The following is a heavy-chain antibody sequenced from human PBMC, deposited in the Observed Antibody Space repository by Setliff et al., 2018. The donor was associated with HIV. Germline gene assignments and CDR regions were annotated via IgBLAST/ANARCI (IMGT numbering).Heavy chain of an antibody. CDR2: ISAFNGNT. Sequence: AASVKVSCKASGYTFTNYGISWVRQAPGQGLEWMGWISAFNGNTNYAQKLQGRVTMTTDTSTSTAYMELRSLRSDDTAVYYCAKGRYSIGANYYYYYMDVWGKGTTVTVSS. D-gene: IGHD6-19*01. CDR3: AKGRYSIGANYYYYYMDV. CDR1: GYTFTNYG. V-gene: IGHV1-18*01. J-gene: IGHJ6*03.